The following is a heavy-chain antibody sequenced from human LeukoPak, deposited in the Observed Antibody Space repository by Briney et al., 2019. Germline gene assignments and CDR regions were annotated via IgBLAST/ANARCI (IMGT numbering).Heavy chain of an antibody. CDR2: IYSGGTT. Sequence: GGSLRLSCAASGFTVSDDYMSWVRQAPGKGLEWVSVIYSGGTTYSADSVKGRFTISRDNSKNTLYLQMNSLRAEDTAVYYCARHDSWAGWFDPWGQGTLVTVSS. D-gene: IGHD3-22*01. V-gene: IGHV3-53*01. CDR3: ARHDSWAGWFDP. CDR1: GFTVSDDY. J-gene: IGHJ5*02.